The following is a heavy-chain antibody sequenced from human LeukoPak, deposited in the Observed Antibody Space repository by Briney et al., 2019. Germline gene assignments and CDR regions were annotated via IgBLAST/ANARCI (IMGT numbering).Heavy chain of an antibody. CDR3: ARRRDGSGSYYTAMAPLFDP. CDR2: IYYSGST. D-gene: IGHD3-10*01. J-gene: IGHJ5*02. CDR1: GGSISSYY. V-gene: IGHV4-59*12. Sequence: SETLSLTCTVSGGSISSYYWSWIRQPPGKGLEWIGYIYYSGSTNYNPSLKSRVTISVDTSKNQFSLKLSSVTAADTAVYYCARRRDGSGSYYTAMAPLFDPWGQGTLVTVSS.